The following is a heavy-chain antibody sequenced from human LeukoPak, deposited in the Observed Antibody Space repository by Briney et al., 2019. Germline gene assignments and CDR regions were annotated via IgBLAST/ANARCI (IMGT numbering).Heavy chain of an antibody. J-gene: IGHJ5*02. D-gene: IGHD3-10*01. CDR1: GFTFSDYY. Sequence: GGSLRLSCAASGFTFSDYYMSWIRQAPGKGLEWVSYISSSGSTIYYADSVKGRFTISRDNAKNSLYLQMNSLRAEDTAVYYCAKDLSRGLLWFGAPRFDPWGQGTLVTVSS. V-gene: IGHV3-11*04. CDR2: ISSSGSTI. CDR3: AKDLSRGLLWFGAPRFDP.